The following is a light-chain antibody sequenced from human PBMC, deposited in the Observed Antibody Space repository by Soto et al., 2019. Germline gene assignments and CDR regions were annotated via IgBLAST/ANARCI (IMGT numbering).Light chain of an antibody. CDR2: RNN. V-gene: IGLV1-47*01. Sequence: QSLLTQRPSASGTPGQRITISCSGSSSNIGSNYVFWYQHLPGTAPKLLMYRNNQRPSGVPDRFSGSKSGTSASLAISGLRSEDETDYYCAAWDDSLSGVVFGGGTKVTVL. J-gene: IGLJ2*01. CDR3: AAWDDSLSGVV. CDR1: SSNIGSNY.